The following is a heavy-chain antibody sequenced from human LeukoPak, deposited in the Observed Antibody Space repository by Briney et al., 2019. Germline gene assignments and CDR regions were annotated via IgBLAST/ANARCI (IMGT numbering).Heavy chain of an antibody. CDR3: AREQRDGYDFWSGYPFDY. Sequence: ASVKVSCKASGYTFTSYYMHWVRQAPGQGRKWLGIINTSGGSTSYAQKFQGRVTMTRDMSTSTVYMELSSLRSEDTAVYYCAREQRDGYDFWSGYPFDYGGQGTLVTVS. J-gene: IGHJ4*02. D-gene: IGHD3-3*01. CDR1: GYTFTSYY. CDR2: INTSGGST. V-gene: IGHV1-46*01.